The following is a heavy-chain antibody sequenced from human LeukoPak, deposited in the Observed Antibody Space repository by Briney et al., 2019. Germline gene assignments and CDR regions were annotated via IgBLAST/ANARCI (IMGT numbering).Heavy chain of an antibody. J-gene: IGHJ4*02. Sequence: SETLSLTCAVSGGSITIGAYYWTWIRQYPGKGLEWIGYIFYTGGTYYNPSLKGRVTISVDTSKQFSLKLSSVTAADTAVYYCARANRDGYNSPGKVDYWGQGALVTVSS. V-gene: IGHV4-31*11. CDR3: ARANRDGYNSPGKVDY. D-gene: IGHD5-24*01. CDR1: GGSITIGAYY. CDR2: IFYTGGT.